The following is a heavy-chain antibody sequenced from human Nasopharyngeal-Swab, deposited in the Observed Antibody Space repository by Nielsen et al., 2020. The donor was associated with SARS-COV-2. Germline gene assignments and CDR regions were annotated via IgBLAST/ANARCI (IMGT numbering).Heavy chain of an antibody. V-gene: IGHV1-8*01. CDR3: ARARRRPTGITIFGVVSYYYYMDV. Sequence: ASVKVSCKASGYTFTSYDINWVRQATGQGLEWMGWMNPNSGNTGYAQKFQGRVTMTRNTSISTAYMELSSLRSEDTAVYYCARARRRPTGITIFGVVSYYYYMDVWGKGTTVTVSS. J-gene: IGHJ6*03. CDR1: GYTFTSYD. D-gene: IGHD3-3*01. CDR2: MNPNSGNT.